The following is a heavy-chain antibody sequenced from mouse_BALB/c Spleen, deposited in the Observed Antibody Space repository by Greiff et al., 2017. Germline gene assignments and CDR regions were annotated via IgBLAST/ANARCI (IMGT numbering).Heavy chain of an antibody. CDR3: ARQDDYETWFAY. V-gene: IGHV5-6*01. J-gene: IGHJ3*01. Sequence: EVKLMESGGDLVKPGGSLKLSCAASGFTFSSYGMSWVRQTPDKRLEWVATISSGGSYTYYPDSVKGRFTISRDNAKNTLYLQMSSLKSEDTAMYYCARQDDYETWFAYWGQGTLVTVSA. CDR1: GFTFSSYG. D-gene: IGHD2-4*01. CDR2: ISSGGSYT.